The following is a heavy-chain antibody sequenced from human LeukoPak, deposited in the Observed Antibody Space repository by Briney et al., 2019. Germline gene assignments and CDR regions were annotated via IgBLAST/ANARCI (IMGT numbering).Heavy chain of an antibody. V-gene: IGHV4-34*01. CDR2: INHSGST. CDR3: ARTVTTGEENFDY. CDR1: GGSFSGYY. D-gene: IGHD4-17*01. Sequence: SETLSLTCAVYGGSFSGYYWSWIRQPPGKGLEWIGEINHSGSTNYNPSLKSRGTISVDTSKNQFSLKLSSVTAADTAVYYCARTVTTGEENFDYWGQGTLVTVSS. J-gene: IGHJ4*02.